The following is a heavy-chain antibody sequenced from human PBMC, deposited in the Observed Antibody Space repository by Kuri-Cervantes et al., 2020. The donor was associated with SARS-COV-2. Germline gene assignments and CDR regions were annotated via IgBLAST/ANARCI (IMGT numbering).Heavy chain of an antibody. CDR3: AKTVAGTGIDY. CDR2: IRYDGSNK. V-gene: IGHV3-30*02. Sequence: GESLKISCAASGFTFSSYGMHWVRQAPGKGLEWVAFIRYDGSNKYYADSVEGRFTISRDNSKNTLYLQMNSLRAEDTAVYYCAKTVAGTGIDYWGQGTLVTVSS. D-gene: IGHD6-19*01. J-gene: IGHJ4*02. CDR1: GFTFSSYG.